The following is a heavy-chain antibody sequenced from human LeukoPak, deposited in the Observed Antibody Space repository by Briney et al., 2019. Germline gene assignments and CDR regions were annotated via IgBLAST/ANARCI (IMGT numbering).Heavy chain of an antibody. CDR1: GSPSSSYA. CDR2: IRGSVGST. Sequence: GGSLSLSFEAFGSPSSSYALSWVGQAPGKGLEWVSVIRGSVGSTYYADSVKGRFTISRDNSKNTLYVQMKSLRAEVTAVYYCAKGPGGGVIDWGGEGTLVTVP. J-gene: IGHJ4*02. V-gene: IGHV3-23*01. D-gene: IGHD3-10*01. CDR3: AKGPGGGVIDW.